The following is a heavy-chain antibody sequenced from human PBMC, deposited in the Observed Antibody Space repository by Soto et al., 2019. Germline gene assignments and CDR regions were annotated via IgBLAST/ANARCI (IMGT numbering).Heavy chain of an antibody. CDR3: ARGFGSNYGLDY. CDR2: IFNSETS. D-gene: IGHD4-4*01. V-gene: IGHV4-59*01. CDR1: GAPMNRYY. Sequence: QVQLQESGPRLVKTSETLSLTFTVSGAPMNRYYWSWIRQPPGKGLEWIGYIFNSETSEYNPSLRSRIAMSVDRSKNQFSLTMTSLTAADTAVYYCARGFGSNYGLDYWGQGALVTVSS. J-gene: IGHJ4*02.